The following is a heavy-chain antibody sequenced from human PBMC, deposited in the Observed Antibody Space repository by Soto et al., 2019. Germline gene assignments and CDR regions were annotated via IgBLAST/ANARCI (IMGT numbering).Heavy chain of an antibody. J-gene: IGHJ4*02. Sequence: PSETLSLTCAVSGDSMSSYYCMWIRQPPGKGLESIGYLYYGRSANYNPSLKSRVTISVDTSKNQFSLKLSSVTAADTAVYYCARLEVVPGLRVYFDYWGQGTLVTVSS. V-gene: IGHV4-59*08. D-gene: IGHD2-2*01. CDR1: GDSMSSYY. CDR2: LYYGRSA. CDR3: ARLEVVPGLRVYFDY.